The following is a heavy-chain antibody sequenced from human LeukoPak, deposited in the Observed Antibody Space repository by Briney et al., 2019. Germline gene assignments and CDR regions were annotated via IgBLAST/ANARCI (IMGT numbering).Heavy chain of an antibody. V-gene: IGHV3-15*01. Sequence: PGGSLRLSCAASGFDISNDWMSWVRQAPGRGLEWVGRIKSKSAGGTIDYAAPVNGRFIISRDDSKNTLYLQMNSLKTEDTAMYYCALIKGWGSGTYYLDYWGQGTLVTVSS. J-gene: IGHJ4*02. D-gene: IGHD3-10*01. CDR2: IKSKSAGGTI. CDR3: ALIKGWGSGTYYLDY. CDR1: GFDISNDW.